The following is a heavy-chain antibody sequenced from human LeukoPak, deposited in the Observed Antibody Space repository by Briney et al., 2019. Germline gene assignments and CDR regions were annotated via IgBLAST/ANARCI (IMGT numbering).Heavy chain of an antibody. CDR1: GYTFTGYY. V-gene: IGHV1-2*06. CDR2: INPNSGGT. J-gene: IGHJ4*02. CDR3: ARDLDGYNSY. Sequence: ASVKVSCKASGYTFTGYYMHWVRQAPGQGLEWMGRINPNSGGTNYAQKFQGRVTMTRDTSISTAYMELSSLRSEDTAVYYCARDLDGYNSYWGQGTLVTVSS. D-gene: IGHD5-24*01.